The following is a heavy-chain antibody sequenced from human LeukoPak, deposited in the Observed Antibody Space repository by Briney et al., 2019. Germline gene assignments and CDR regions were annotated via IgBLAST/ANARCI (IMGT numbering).Heavy chain of an antibody. V-gene: IGHV3-53*01. D-gene: IGHD3-22*01. Sequence: GGSLRLSCAASGFTVSSNYMSWVRQAPGKGLELVSGIYSCGSTYYADSVKGRSTTSRDNSKNTLYLQMHSLRAEDTAVYYCAREDSSGYYYYGMDVWGQGTTVTVSS. J-gene: IGHJ6*02. CDR2: IYSCGST. CDR3: AREDSSGYYYYGMDV. CDR1: GFTVSSNY.